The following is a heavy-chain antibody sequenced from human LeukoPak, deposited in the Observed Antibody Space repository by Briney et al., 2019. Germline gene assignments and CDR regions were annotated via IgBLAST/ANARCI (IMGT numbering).Heavy chain of an antibody. CDR1: GFAFTNYW. D-gene: IGHD3-22*01. J-gene: IGHJ4*02. CDR3: AKAYGSNGYYQLPIDF. V-gene: IGHV3-7*03. Sequence: GGSLRLSCAASGFAFTNYWMSWVRQAPGKGLEWVANIKQDGSQEYYVDSAKGRFTISRDNAKNSVYLQLNALRAEDTAVYYCAKAYGSNGYYQLPIDFWGQGTLVTVSS. CDR2: IKQDGSQE.